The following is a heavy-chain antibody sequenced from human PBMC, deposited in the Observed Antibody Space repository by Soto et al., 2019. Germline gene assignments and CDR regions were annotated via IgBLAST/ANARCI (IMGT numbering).Heavy chain of an antibody. CDR1: GFTFSSFA. V-gene: IGHV3-30*04. Sequence: QVQLVESGGGVLQPGRSLRLSCAASGFTFSSFAMHWVRQAPGKGLEWVAFISYDGRNTYYADSVKGRVTISRDNSKKTVYLEINSLRAEDTAVYHCAKDLTLGIVGAWGHYFEYWGQGTLVTVSS. CDR2: ISYDGRNT. J-gene: IGHJ4*02. CDR3: AKDLTLGIVGAWGHYFEY. D-gene: IGHD1-26*01.